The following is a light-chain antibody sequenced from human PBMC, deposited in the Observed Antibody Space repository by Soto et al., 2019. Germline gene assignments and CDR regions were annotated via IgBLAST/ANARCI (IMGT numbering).Light chain of an antibody. V-gene: IGKV1-39*01. CDR2: AAS. CDR3: QQSYSTPKT. J-gene: IGKJ1*01. CDR1: QSMSSY. Sequence: DIQMTQSPCSLSASVGDRVTITCRASQSMSSYLNWYQQKPGKAPKLLIYAASSLQSGVPSRFSGSGSGTDFTLTISSLQPEDFATYYCQQSYSTPKTFGQGTKVDIK.